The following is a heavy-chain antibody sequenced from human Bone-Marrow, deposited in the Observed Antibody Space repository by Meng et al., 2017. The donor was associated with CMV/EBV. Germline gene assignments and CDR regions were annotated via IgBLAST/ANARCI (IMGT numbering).Heavy chain of an antibody. D-gene: IGHD2-2*01. Sequence: ISSSFYYWGWVRQPPGKGLEWIGSIYYSGSTYYNPSLKSRVTMSVDTSKNQLSLRLSSVTAADTAVYYCARDRGDCSSTSCPENWFDPWGQGTLVTVSS. J-gene: IGHJ5*02. V-gene: IGHV4-39*07. CDR2: IYYSGST. CDR3: ARDRGDCSSTSCPENWFDP. CDR1: ISSSFYY.